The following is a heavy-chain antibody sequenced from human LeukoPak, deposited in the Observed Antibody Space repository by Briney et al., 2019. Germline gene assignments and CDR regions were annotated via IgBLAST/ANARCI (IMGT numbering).Heavy chain of an antibody. Sequence: GGSLRLSCAASGFTFTSYSMNWVRQAPGKRLEWVSTISGGGGSTYYVDSVKGRFTISRDNSKNTLYLQVNSLRAEDTAVYYCAKGGKWDVTPFDYWGQGTLVTVSS. V-gene: IGHV3-23*01. CDR1: GFTFTSYS. J-gene: IGHJ4*02. CDR3: AKGGKWDVTPFDY. D-gene: IGHD1-26*01. CDR2: ISGGGGST.